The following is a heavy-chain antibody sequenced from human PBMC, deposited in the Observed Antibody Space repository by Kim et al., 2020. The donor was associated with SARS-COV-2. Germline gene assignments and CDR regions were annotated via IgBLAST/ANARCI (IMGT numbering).Heavy chain of an antibody. J-gene: IGHJ4*02. CDR1: GFTFSSYS. D-gene: IGHD1-26*01. CDR2: ISSSSSYI. Sequence: GGSLRLSCAASGFTFSSYSMNWVRQAPGKGLEWVSSISSSSSYIYYADSVKGRFTISRDNAKNSLYLQMNSLRAEDTAVYYCASGREAYYFDYWGQGTLVTVSS. V-gene: IGHV3-21*04. CDR3: ASGREAYYFDY.